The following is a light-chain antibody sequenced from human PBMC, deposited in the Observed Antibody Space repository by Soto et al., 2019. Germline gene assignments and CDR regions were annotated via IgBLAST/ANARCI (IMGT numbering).Light chain of an antibody. J-gene: IGLJ1*01. CDR3: SSYAGSNNFV. Sequence: QSVLTQPPSASGAPGQRVTISCSGSRSNIGSQVVQWFQHIAGTAPKLLMQNNNERPSGVPDRFSGSKSSNTASLTVSGLQAEDEADYYCSSYAGSNNFVFGTGTKLTVL. CDR2: NNN. CDR1: RSNIGSQV. V-gene: IGLV1-44*01.